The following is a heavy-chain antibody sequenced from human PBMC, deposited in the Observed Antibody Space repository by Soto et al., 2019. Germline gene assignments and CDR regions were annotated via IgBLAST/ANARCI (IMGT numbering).Heavy chain of an antibody. CDR3: ARGREVGYSSSWPLDY. CDR2: IIPIFGTA. V-gene: IGHV1-69*13. D-gene: IGHD6-13*01. J-gene: IGHJ4*02. CDR1: GGTFSSYA. Sequence: GASLKVSCKASGGTFSSYAISWVRQAPGQGLEWMGGIIPIFGTANYAQKFQGRVTITADESTSTAYMELSSLRSEDTAVYYCARGREVGYSSSWPLDYWAQGTLVTSPQ.